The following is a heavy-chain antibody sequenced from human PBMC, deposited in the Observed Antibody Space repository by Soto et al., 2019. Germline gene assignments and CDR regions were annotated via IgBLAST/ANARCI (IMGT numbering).Heavy chain of an antibody. D-gene: IGHD1-1*01. CDR3: ARDRSDALNSFDAFDI. V-gene: IGHV4-61*01. CDR1: GGSFNSGSHY. Sequence: PXATLSLACTVSGGSFNSGSHYWSWIRQPPGKGLEWIAYISHTGSTDYNPSLKSRVTISVGMSKNQFSLRLDSVTAVDTAVYYRARDRSDALNSFDAFDICGRGTMVTVSS. CDR2: ISHTGST. J-gene: IGHJ3*02.